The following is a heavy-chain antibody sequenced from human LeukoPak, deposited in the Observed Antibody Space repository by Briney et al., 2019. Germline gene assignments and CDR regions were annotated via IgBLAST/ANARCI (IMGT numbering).Heavy chain of an antibody. CDR1: GFTLSNYA. CDR3: AKWGDYDVLTGYYASDY. V-gene: IGHV3-23*01. D-gene: IGHD3-9*01. Sequence: GGSLRLSCAASGFTLSNYAMSWVRQAPGKGLEWVSAFTGSGGNTYYADSVKGRFTISRDNSKNTVFLQMNSLRAEDTAVYYCAKWGDYDVLTGYYASDYWGQGTLVTVSS. J-gene: IGHJ4*02. CDR2: FTGSGGNT.